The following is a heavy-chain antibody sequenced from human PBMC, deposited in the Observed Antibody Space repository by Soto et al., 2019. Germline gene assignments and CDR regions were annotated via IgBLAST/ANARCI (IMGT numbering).Heavy chain of an antibody. V-gene: IGHV3-23*01. CDR2: ISGSGGST. Sequence: GGSLRLSCAASGFTFSSYAMSWVRQAPGKGLEWVSAISGSGGSTYYADSVKGRFTISRANSKNTLYLQMNSLRAEDTAVYYCPNEYHSSRWYYWGQGTLVTVSS. CDR3: PNEYHSSRWYY. J-gene: IGHJ4*02. D-gene: IGHD6-13*01. CDR1: GFTFSSYA.